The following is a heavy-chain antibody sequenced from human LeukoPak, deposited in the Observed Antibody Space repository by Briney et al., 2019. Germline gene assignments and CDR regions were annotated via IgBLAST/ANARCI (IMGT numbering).Heavy chain of an antibody. CDR2: IYTSGST. CDR1: GGSISSSSYY. Sequence: PSETLSLTCTVSGGSISSSSYYWGWIRQPAGKGLEWIGRIYTSGSTNYNPSLKSRVTMSVDTSKNQFSLKLSSVTAADTAVYYCARGRAPNRSVWFGEPHDRFDPWGQGTLVTVSS. V-gene: IGHV4-61*02. CDR3: ARGRAPNRSVWFGEPHDRFDP. D-gene: IGHD3-10*01. J-gene: IGHJ5*02.